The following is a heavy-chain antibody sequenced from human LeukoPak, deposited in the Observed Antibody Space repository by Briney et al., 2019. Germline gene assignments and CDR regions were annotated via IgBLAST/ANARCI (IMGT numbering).Heavy chain of an antibody. V-gene: IGHV1-24*01. CDR2: FDPEDGET. D-gene: IGHD4-23*01. J-gene: IGHJ5*02. Sequence: ASVKVSCKVSGYTLTELSMHWVRQAPGKGLEWMGGFDPEDGETIYAQKFQGRVTMTEDTSTDTAYMGLSSLRSEDTAVYCCATDYGGQGFDPWGQGTLVTVSS. CDR1: GYTLTELS. CDR3: ATDYGGQGFDP.